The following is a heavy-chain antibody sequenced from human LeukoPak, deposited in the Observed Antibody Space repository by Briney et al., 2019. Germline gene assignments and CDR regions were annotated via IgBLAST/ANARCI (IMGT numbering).Heavy chain of an antibody. V-gene: IGHV4-31*03. J-gene: IGHJ3*02. CDR1: GDSISSGGNY. CDR3: ARGPYSYRAFDM. D-gene: IGHD5-18*01. Sequence: RSSETLSLTCTVSGDSISSGGNYWHGIRQHPGRGLEWIGYIYCSGSTHYNPSLKSRVTISVDTYKHHFSLKLSSVTAADTAVYYCARGPYSYRAFDMWAQGPGLSVSS. CDR2: IYCSGST.